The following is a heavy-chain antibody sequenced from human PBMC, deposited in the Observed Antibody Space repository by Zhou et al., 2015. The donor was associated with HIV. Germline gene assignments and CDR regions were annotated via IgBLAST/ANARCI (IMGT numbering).Heavy chain of an antibody. CDR1: GGTFSSYA. D-gene: IGHD3-10*01. J-gene: IGHJ6*02. CDR3: ARGTEVRGVIIRSSYYYGMDV. CDR2: IIPIFGTA. Sequence: QVQLVQSGAEVKKPGSSVKVSCKASGGTFSSYAISWVRQAPGQGLEWMGGIIPIFGTANYAQKFQGRVTITADESTSTAYMELSSLRSEDTAVYYCARGTEVRGVIIRSSYYYGMDVWGQGDNGHRLF. V-gene: IGHV1-69*01.